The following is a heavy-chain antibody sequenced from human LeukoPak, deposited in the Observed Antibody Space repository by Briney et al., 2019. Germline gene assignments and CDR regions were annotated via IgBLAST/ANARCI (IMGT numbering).Heavy chain of an antibody. V-gene: IGHV3-48*04. D-gene: IGHD3-3*01. CDR2: VSISSGTI. J-gene: IGHJ6*03. CDR1: GFTFTGHN. CDR3: ARDRPYYDFWSGYDNYYYYYYMDV. Sequence: PGGSLRLSCAASGFTFTGHNMNWVRQAPGKGLEWVSFVSISSGTIYYADSVKGRFTISRDNAKNSLYLQMNSLRAEGTAVYYCARDRPYYDFWSGYDNYYYYYYMDVWGKGTTVTVSS.